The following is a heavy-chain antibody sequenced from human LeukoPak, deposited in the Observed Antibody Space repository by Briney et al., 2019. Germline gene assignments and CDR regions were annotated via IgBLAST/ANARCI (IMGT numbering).Heavy chain of an antibody. V-gene: IGHV3-23*01. CDR3: AKGARITIFGVVTHFDY. J-gene: IGHJ4*02. Sequence: PGGSLRLSCAASGFTFSSYAMSWVRQAPGKGLEWVSAISGSGGSTYYADSVKGRFTISRDNSKNTLYLQMNSLRAEDTAVYYCAKGARITIFGVVTHFDYWGQGTLVTVSS. CDR1: GFTFSSYA. CDR2: ISGSGGST. D-gene: IGHD3-3*01.